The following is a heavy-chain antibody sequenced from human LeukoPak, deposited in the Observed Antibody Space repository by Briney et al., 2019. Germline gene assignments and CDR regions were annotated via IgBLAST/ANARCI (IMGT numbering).Heavy chain of an antibody. D-gene: IGHD5-24*01. Sequence: ASVKVSCKASGYTFTSYYMHWVRQAPGQGLEWVGIINPGDGGTSYAQKFQGRATMSRDTSTSTVYMELCSLRSEDTALYYCAREPRKDGHNGMDVWGQGTTVTVSS. V-gene: IGHV1-46*01. J-gene: IGHJ6*02. CDR1: GYTFTSYY. CDR2: INPGDGGT. CDR3: AREPRKDGHNGMDV.